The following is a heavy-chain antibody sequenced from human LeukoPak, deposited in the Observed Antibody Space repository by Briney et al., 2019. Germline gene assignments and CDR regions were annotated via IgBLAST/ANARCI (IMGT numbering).Heavy chain of an antibody. V-gene: IGHV3-30*02. CDR2: IRYDGSNK. J-gene: IGHJ4*02. CDR3: AKGISTTGFDY. CDR1: GFTFSSYG. D-gene: IGHD2/OR15-2a*01. Sequence: PGGSLRLSCAASGFTFSSYGMHWVRQAPGKGLEWVAFIRYDGSNKYYADSVKGRFTISRDNSKNTLYLQMNGLRAEDTAVYYCAKGISTTGFDYWGQGTLVTVSS.